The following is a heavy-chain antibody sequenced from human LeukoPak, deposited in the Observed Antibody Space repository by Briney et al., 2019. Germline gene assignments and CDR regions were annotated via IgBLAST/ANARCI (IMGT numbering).Heavy chain of an antibody. V-gene: IGHV4-39*07. D-gene: IGHD5-18*01. CDR1: GGSISSSSYY. CDR2: IYYSGTT. Sequence: SETLSLTCTVSGGSISSSSYYWGWIRQPPGKGLEWVGSIYYSGTTYYNPSLKSRVTISVDTSKNQFSLRLSSVTAADTAVYYCARPRSGYSYDHPPNYWGQGTLVTVSS. J-gene: IGHJ4*02. CDR3: ARPRSGYSYDHPPNY.